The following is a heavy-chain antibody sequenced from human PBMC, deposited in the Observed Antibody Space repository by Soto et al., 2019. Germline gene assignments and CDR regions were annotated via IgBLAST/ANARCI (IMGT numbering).Heavy chain of an antibody. Sequence: EVQLVESGGGLVQPGGSLKLSCAASGFTFSGSAMHWVRQASGKGLEWVGRIRSNADNYPTAYAASVKGRFIISRDDSKNTAYLKMNSLKIEDTALYYCARLETGDAYDYWGQGTLVTVSS. J-gene: IGHJ4*02. CDR2: IRSNADNYPT. CDR1: GFTFSGSA. D-gene: IGHD7-27*01. CDR3: ARLETGDAYDY. V-gene: IGHV3-73*02.